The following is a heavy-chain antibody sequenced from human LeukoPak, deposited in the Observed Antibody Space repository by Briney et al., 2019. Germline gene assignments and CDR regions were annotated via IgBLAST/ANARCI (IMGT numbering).Heavy chain of an antibody. CDR3: ATHYGSGSYLGYYYHYYMDV. CDR2: ISSSGSTI. D-gene: IGHD3-10*01. Sequence: PGGSLRLSCAASGFTFSRYEMNWVHQAPGRGLQWVSYISSSGSTIYYADSVKGRFTISRDNAKNSLSLQMSSLRAEDTAVYYCATHYGSGSYLGYYYHYYMDVWGKGTTVTVSS. J-gene: IGHJ6*03. V-gene: IGHV3-48*03. CDR1: GFTFSRYE.